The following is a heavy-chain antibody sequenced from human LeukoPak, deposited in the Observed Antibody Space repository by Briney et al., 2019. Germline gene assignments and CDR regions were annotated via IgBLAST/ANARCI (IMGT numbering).Heavy chain of an antibody. J-gene: IGHJ3*02. CDR1: GYTFTSYY. CDR3: ARATRIAAAGYNDAFGI. CDR2: INPSGGST. Sequence: ASVKVSCKASGYTFTSYYMHWVRQAPGQGLEWMGIINPSGGSTSYAQKFQGRVTMTRDTSTSTVYMELSSLRSEDTAVYYCARATRIAAAGYNDAFGIWGQGTMVTVSS. D-gene: IGHD6-13*01. V-gene: IGHV1-46*01.